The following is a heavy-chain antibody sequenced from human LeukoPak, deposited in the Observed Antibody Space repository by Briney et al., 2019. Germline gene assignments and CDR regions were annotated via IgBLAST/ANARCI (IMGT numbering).Heavy chain of an antibody. Sequence: SETLSLTCTVSGGSISNYYWSWIRQPPGKGLEWIGYISYSGSSSYDPSLNPSLKSRVTISVDTSKNQFSLKLTSVTAADTAIYYCARAPVLYCFDYWGQGTLVTVSS. J-gene: IGHJ4*02. CDR2: ISYSGSS. D-gene: IGHD2-8*01. CDR3: ARAPVLYCFDY. CDR1: GGSISNYY. V-gene: IGHV4-59*01.